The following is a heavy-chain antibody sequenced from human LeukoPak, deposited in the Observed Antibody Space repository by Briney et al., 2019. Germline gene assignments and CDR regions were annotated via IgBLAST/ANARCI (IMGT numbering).Heavy chain of an antibody. D-gene: IGHD3-10*01. J-gene: IGHJ4*02. CDR1: GFTFSSYS. V-gene: IGHV3-30*02. CDR2: IRYDGSNK. CDR3: AKGQSRYYGSGSPLPSDY. Sequence: PGGSLRLSCAASGFTFSSYSMNWVRQAPGKGLEWVAFIRYDGSNKYYADSVKGRFTISRDNSKNTLYLQMNSLRAEDTAVYYCAKGQSRYYGSGSPLPSDYWGQGTLVTVSS.